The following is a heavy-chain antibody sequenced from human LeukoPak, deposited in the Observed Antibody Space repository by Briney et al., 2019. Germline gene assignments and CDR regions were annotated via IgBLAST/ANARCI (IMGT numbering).Heavy chain of an antibody. V-gene: IGHV1-69*04. Sequence: GASVKVSCKASGGTFSSYAISWVRQAPGQGLEWMGRIIPILGIANYAQKFQGRVTITADKSTSTAYMELSSLRSEDTAVYYCASRGRSGYPPNSYYFDYWGQGTLVTVSS. CDR3: ASRGRSGYPPNSYYFDY. J-gene: IGHJ4*02. CDR2: IIPILGIA. CDR1: GGTFSSYA. D-gene: IGHD3-3*01.